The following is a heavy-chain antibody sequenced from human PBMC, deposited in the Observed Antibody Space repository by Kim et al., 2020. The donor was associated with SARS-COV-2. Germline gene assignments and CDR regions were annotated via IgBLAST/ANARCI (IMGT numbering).Heavy chain of an antibody. Sequence: GGSLRLSCSASGFTFSSYAMHWVRQAPGKGLEYVSAISSNGGSTYYADSVKGRFTISRDNSKNTLYLQMSSLRAEDTAVDYCVKSMRLLWFGELWDGDAFDIWGQGTMVTVSS. J-gene: IGHJ3*02. CDR1: GFTFSSYA. CDR2: ISSNGGST. D-gene: IGHD3-10*01. V-gene: IGHV3-64D*06. CDR3: VKSMRLLWFGELWDGDAFDI.